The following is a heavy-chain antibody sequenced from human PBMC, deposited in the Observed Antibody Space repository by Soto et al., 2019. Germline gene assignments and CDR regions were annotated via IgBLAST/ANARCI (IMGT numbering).Heavy chain of an antibody. D-gene: IGHD3-10*01. J-gene: IGHJ4*02. CDR1: GGSFSGYY. Sequence: QVQLQQWGAGLLKPSETLSLTCAVYGGSFSGYYWSWIRQPPGKGLEWIGEINHSGSTNYNPSLKSRVTISVDTSKNQFSLKLSSVTAADTAGYYCARGAGTMVRGRSFGYWGQGTLVTVSS. V-gene: IGHV4-34*01. CDR2: INHSGST. CDR3: ARGAGTMVRGRSFGY.